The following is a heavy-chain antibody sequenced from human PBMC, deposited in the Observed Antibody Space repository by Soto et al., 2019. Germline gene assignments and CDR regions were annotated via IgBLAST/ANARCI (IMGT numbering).Heavy chain of an antibody. CDR2: VSPYNGNA. Sequence: ASVKVSCKTSGYTFSNYAISWVRQAPGQGLEWMGWVSPYNGNANYTEKFQRRVSITTDTSTTTAYMHLTSPTSDDTAISYCARAISLIMAAPDYWGQGTLVTVSS. CDR3: ARAISLIMAAPDY. V-gene: IGHV1-18*04. D-gene: IGHD2-8*01. CDR1: GYTFSNYA. J-gene: IGHJ4*02.